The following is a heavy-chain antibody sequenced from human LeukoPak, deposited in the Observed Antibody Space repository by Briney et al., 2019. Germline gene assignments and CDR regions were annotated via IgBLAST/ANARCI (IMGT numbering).Heavy chain of an antibody. CDR3: AGDPDYYDSSGYDAFDI. D-gene: IGHD3-22*01. V-gene: IGHV3-48*04. J-gene: IGHJ3*02. CDR2: ISSSSSTI. Sequence: GGSLRLSCAASGFTFSSYSMNWVRQAPGKGLEWVSYISSSSSTIYYADSVKGRFTISRDNAKNSLYLQMNSLRAEDTAVYYCAGDPDYYDSSGYDAFDIRGQGTMVTVSS. CDR1: GFTFSSYS.